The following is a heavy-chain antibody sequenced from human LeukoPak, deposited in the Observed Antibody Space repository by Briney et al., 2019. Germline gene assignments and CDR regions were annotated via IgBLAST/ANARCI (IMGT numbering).Heavy chain of an antibody. CDR1: GGSMSDYY. J-gene: IGHJ6*03. CDR2: INHRGST. Sequence: PSETLSLTCAVYGGSMSDYYWNWIRQPPKKGLEWIGEINHRGSTNYNPSLKSRLTMSVDTSKNQFSLRLSSVTAADTAVYYCAARMAVTTPYYYYMDVWGKGTTVTVSS. CDR3: AARMAVTTPYYYYMDV. D-gene: IGHD4-17*01. V-gene: IGHV4-34*01.